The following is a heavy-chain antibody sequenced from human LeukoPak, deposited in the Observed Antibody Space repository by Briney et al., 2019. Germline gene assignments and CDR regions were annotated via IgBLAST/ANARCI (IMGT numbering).Heavy chain of an antibody. D-gene: IGHD4-17*01. CDR3: ARAPDADYGDYS. V-gene: IGHV1-18*01. CDR2: ISTYNGDT. J-gene: IGHJ4*02. CDR1: GYTFTTYG. Sequence: ASVKVSCKASGYTFTTYGISWVRQAPGQGLEWMGWISTYNGDTNYAQKLQGRVTITADKSTSTAYMELSSLRSEDTAVYYCARAPDADYGDYSWGQGTLVTVSS.